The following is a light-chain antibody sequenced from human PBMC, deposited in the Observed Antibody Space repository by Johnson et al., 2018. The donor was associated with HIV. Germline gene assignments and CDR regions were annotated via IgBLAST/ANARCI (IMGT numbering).Light chain of an antibody. CDR3: GTWDTSLRSVYV. CDR1: SSNIGNNY. J-gene: IGLJ1*01. V-gene: IGLV1-51*01. Sequence: QSVLTQPPSVSAAPGQKVTISCSGSSSNIGNNYVSWYQHLPGKAPKLLIYDNNKRPSGIPDRFSGSKSGTSATLGITGLQTGDEADYYCGTWDTSLRSVYVFGTGTKATVL. CDR2: DNN.